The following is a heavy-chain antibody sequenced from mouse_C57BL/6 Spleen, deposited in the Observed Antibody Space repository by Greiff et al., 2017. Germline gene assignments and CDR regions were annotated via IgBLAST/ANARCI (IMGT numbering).Heavy chain of an antibody. CDR3: ARSGHYYAMDY. CDR2: IDPSDSYT. Sequence: QVQLQQSGAELVKPGASVKLSCKASGYTFTSYWMQWVKQRPGQGLEWIGEIDPSDSYTNYNQKFKGKATLTVDTSSSTAYMQLSSLTSEDSAVYYCARSGHYYAMDYWGQGTSVTVSS. V-gene: IGHV1-50*01. J-gene: IGHJ4*01. CDR1: GYTFTSYW.